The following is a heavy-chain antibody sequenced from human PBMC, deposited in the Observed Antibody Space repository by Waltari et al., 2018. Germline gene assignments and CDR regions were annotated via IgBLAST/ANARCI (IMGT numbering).Heavy chain of an antibody. Sequence: QLQLQESGPGLVKPSETLSLTCTVSGGSISSSSYYWGWIRQPPGKGLGWIGRMYYSGRTYYNPSLKSRVTISVDTSKNQFSLKLSSVTAADTAVYYCARPHDYGDYEWYFDLWGRGTLVTVSS. CDR3: ARPHDYGDYEWYFDL. V-gene: IGHV4-39*07. CDR1: GGSISSSSYY. CDR2: MYYSGRT. D-gene: IGHD4-17*01. J-gene: IGHJ2*01.